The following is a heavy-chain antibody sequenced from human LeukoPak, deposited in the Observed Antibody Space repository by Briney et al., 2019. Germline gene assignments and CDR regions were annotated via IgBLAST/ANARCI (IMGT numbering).Heavy chain of an antibody. V-gene: IGHV4-59*08. Sequence: SETLSLTCTVSGGSISSYYWSWIRQPPGKELAWIGYIYSSGSTNYNPSLKSRVTISVDTSKNQFSLKLSSVTAADTAMYYCARHASSVWYCLDYWGQGALVTVSS. CDR1: GGSISSYY. CDR2: IYSSGST. D-gene: IGHD6-19*01. CDR3: ARHASSVWYCLDY. J-gene: IGHJ4*02.